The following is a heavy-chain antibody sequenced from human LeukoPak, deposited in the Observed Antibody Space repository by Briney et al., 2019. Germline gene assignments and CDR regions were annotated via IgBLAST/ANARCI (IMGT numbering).Heavy chain of an antibody. Sequence: SGTLSLTCTVSGGSISSYYWSWIRQPPGKGLEWIGYIYYSGSTNYNPSLKSRVTISVDTSKNQFSLKLSSVTAADTAVYYCARIKYYYDSSGYYFDCWGQGTLVTVSS. CDR1: GGSISSYY. V-gene: IGHV4-59*01. CDR2: IYYSGST. D-gene: IGHD3-22*01. J-gene: IGHJ4*02. CDR3: ARIKYYYDSSGYYFDC.